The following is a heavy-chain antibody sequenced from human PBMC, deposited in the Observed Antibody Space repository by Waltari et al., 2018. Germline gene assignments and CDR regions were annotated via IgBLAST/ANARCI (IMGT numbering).Heavy chain of an antibody. J-gene: IGHJ1*01. D-gene: IGHD3-10*02. CDR2: IKPDGSFE. Sequence: EVQLVESGGGLVQSGGSLRPSCAASAFTFAGAWMTWVRQAPGKGLEWVANIKPDGSFESYVDSLKGRFTISRDNTQNSLYLQINSLRVEDTALYFCARDSGDFYVDHWGQGTLVTVSS. CDR3: ARDSGDFYVDH. CDR1: AFTFAGAW. V-gene: IGHV3-7*01.